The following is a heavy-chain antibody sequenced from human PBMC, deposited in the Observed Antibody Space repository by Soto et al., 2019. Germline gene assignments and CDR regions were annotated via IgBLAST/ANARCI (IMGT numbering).Heavy chain of an antibody. CDR3: ARGPVVVVSAPYYSDY. CDR2: IYYSGST. V-gene: IGHV4-30-4*01. D-gene: IGHD2-21*01. J-gene: IGHJ4*02. CDR1: GGSISSGDNY. Sequence: SETLSLTCTVSGGSISSGDNYWSWIRQPPGKGLEWIGNIYYSGSTYYNPSLKSRVSISVDTSRDQFSLKLSSVTAADAAVYYCARGPVVVVSAPYYSDYWGQGTRVTV.